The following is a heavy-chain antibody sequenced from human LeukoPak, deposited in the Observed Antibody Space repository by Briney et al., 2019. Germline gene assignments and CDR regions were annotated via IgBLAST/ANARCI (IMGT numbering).Heavy chain of an antibody. J-gene: IGHJ5*02. CDR3: ARDGSGSYYDP. V-gene: IGHV4-34*01. Sequence: SETLSLTCAVYGGSFSGYYWSWIRQPPGKGLEWIGEINHSGSTNYNPSLKSRVTISVDTSKNQFSLKLSSVTAADTAVYYCARDGSGSYYDPWGQGTLVTVSS. CDR2: INHSGST. CDR1: GGSFSGYY. D-gene: IGHD3-10*01.